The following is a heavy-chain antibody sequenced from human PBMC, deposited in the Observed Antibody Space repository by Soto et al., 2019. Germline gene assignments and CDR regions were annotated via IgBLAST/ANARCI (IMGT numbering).Heavy chain of an antibody. D-gene: IGHD4-17*01. V-gene: IGHV1-8*01. CDR3: ARSTNGYGDRH. CDR1: GYTFTSYD. Sequence: QVQLVQSGAEVKKPGASVKVSCKASGYTFTSYDINWVRQATGQGLEWMGWMNPNSGNTGYAQNFQGRVTMTRNSSERSTYMELSSLRSEGTGVYYWARSTNGYGDRHWGQGTLVTVSS. J-gene: IGHJ4*02. CDR2: MNPNSGNT.